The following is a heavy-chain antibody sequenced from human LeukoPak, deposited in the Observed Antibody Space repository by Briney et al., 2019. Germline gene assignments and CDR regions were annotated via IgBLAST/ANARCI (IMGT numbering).Heavy chain of an antibody. Sequence: GGSLRLSCAASGFTFSSYWMSWVRQAPGKGLEWVANIKQDGSEKYYVDSVKGRFTISRDNAKNSLYLQMNSLRAEDTAVYYCARDPAGSYYGSGSYYDYWGQGTLVTVSS. V-gene: IGHV3-7*01. CDR2: IKQDGSEK. J-gene: IGHJ4*02. CDR1: GFTFSSYW. D-gene: IGHD3-10*01. CDR3: ARDPAGSYYGSGSYYDY.